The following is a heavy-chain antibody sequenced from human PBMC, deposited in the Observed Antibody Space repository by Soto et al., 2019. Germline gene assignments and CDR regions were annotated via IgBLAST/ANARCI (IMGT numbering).Heavy chain of an antibody. J-gene: IGHJ6*02. CDR1: GYTFTGYY. V-gene: IGHV1-2*04. Sequence: QVQLVQSGAEVKKPGASVKVSCKASGYTFTGYYMHWVRQAPGQGLEWMGWINPNSGGTNYAQKFQGWVTMTRDMYISTAYMELSRLRSDDTAVYYCAKSFSSSSWSYYYGMDVWGQGTTVTVSS. CDR2: INPNSGGT. D-gene: IGHD6-6*01. CDR3: AKSFSSSSWSYYYGMDV.